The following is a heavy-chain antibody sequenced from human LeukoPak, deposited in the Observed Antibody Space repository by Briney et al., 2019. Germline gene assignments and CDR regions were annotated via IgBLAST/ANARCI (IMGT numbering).Heavy chain of an antibody. J-gene: IGHJ4*02. CDR2: ISAYNGNT. CDR3: ARDDSNYVTFDY. Sequence: ASVKVSCKASGYTFTSYGISWVRQAPGQGLEWMGWISAYNGNTNYAQKLQGRVTMTTDTSTSTAHMELRSLRSDDTAVYYCARDDSNYVTFDYWGQGTLVTVSS. CDR1: GYTFTSYG. V-gene: IGHV1-18*01. D-gene: IGHD4-11*01.